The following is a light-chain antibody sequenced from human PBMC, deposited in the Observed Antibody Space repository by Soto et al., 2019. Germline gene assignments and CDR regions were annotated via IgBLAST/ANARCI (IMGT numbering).Light chain of an antibody. CDR3: ISYTSRSPYV. CDR2: DVS. V-gene: IGLV2-14*03. CDR1: SSDVGGYNY. Sequence: LTQPSSLAGSPGQSITISCTGTSSDVGGYNYVSWYQHHPGKAPKLIIFDVSSRPSGISNRFYGSKSGNKASLTISGLQAEDEADYYCISYTSRSPYVLGTGNKVTVL. J-gene: IGLJ1*01.